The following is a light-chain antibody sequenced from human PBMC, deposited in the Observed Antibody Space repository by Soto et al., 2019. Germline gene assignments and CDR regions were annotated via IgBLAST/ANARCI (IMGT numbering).Light chain of an antibody. CDR3: QQYNDASPIT. Sequence: EVVLTQSPATLSVSPGEGATLTCRASPSVGTKLAWYQKKPGQSPRILIYAASTRATGVPARFGGSGSETEFTLTINSLQSADFALYYCQQYNDASPITFGQGTRLEIK. CDR2: AAS. V-gene: IGKV3-15*01. J-gene: IGKJ5*01. CDR1: PSVGTK.